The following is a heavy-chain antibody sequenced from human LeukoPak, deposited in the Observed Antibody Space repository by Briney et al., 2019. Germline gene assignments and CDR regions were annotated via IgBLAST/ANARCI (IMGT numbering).Heavy chain of an antibody. Sequence: PSETLSLTYTVSGGSISSGGYYWSWIRQHPGKGLEWIGYIYYSGSTYYNPSLKSRVTISVDTSKNQFSLKLSSVTAADTAVYYCASGWLQQGSFDYWGQGTLVTVSS. V-gene: IGHV4-31*03. CDR1: GGSISSGGYY. CDR3: ASGWLQQGSFDY. D-gene: IGHD6-19*01. J-gene: IGHJ4*02. CDR2: IYYSGST.